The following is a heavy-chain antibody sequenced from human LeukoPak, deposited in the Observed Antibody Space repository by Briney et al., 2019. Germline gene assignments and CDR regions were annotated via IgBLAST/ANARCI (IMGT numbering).Heavy chain of an antibody. CDR2: INPNSGGT. D-gene: IGHD6-19*01. CDR1: GYTFTVYY. J-gene: IGHJ5*02. V-gene: IGHV1-2*02. CDR3: ALYSSGLFDP. Sequence: ASVKVSCKASGYTFTVYYIHWVRQAPGQRLEYMGWINPNSGGTNYAQKFQGRVTMTRDTSISTAYMEVSRLRSDDTAVYYCALYSSGLFDPWGQGTLVTVSS.